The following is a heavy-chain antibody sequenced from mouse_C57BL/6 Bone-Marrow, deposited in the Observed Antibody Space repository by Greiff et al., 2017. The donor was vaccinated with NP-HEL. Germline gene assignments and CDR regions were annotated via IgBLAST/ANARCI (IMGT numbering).Heavy chain of an antibody. Sequence: EVQLQQSGPELVTPGASVKISCKASGYTFTDYYMNWVKQSHGKSLEWIGEINPNNGGNSYNQKFKGKATLTVDKSSSTAYMELRSLTSEDSAVYYCARATYYDYDGAMDFWGQGTSVTVSS. CDR3: ARATYYDYDGAMDF. CDR2: INPNNGGN. J-gene: IGHJ4*01. V-gene: IGHV1-26*01. CDR1: GYTFTDYY. D-gene: IGHD2-4*01.